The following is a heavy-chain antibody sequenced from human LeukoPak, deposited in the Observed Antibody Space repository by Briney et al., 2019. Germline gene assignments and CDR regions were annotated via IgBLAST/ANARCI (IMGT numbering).Heavy chain of an antibody. D-gene: IGHD7-27*01. CDR2: IYHSGST. J-gene: IGHJ6*03. V-gene: IGHV4-38-2*02. CDR3: ARLGNSYYYYYMDV. CDR1: GYSISSDSY. Sequence: SETLSLTCTVSGYSISSDSYWDWIRQPPGKGLEYMGSIYHSGSTYYNPYPSLKSRVTISVDTSKNQFSLKLSSVTAADTAVYYCARLGNSYYYYYMDVWGKGTTVTVS.